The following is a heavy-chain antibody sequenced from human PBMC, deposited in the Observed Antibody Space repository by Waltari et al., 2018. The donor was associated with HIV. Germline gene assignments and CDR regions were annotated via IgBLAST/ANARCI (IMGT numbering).Heavy chain of an antibody. CDR1: GGSISSYY. CDR2: IYYSGST. V-gene: IGHV4-59*01. D-gene: IGHD6-13*01. CDR3: ARGGGYSSSWYPPDYYYYMDV. Sequence: QVQLQESGPGLVKPSETLSLTCTVSGGSISSYYWSWIRQPPGKGLEWIGYIYYSGSTNYNPALKSRVTISVDTSKNQFSLKLSSVTAADTAVYYCARGGGYSSSWYPPDYYYYMDVWGKGTTVTVSS. J-gene: IGHJ6*03.